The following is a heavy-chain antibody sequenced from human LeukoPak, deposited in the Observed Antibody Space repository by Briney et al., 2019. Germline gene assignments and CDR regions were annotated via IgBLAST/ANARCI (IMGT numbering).Heavy chain of an antibody. CDR1: GFTFSSHA. CDR2: ISGNGDTT. CDR3: VRELNAANWFDP. V-gene: IGHV3-64D*09. J-gene: IGHJ5*02. Sequence: GGSLRLSCEASGFTFSSHAMHWVRQAPGKGLESVSAISGNGDTTYYGDSVKGRFTISRDNSKNTLYLQMTSLRPEDTAVYYCVRELNAANWFDPWGQGTLVTVSS. D-gene: IGHD1-7*01.